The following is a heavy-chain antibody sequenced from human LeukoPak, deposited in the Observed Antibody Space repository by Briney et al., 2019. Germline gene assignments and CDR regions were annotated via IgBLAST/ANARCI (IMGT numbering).Heavy chain of an antibody. CDR2: IWYDGSNK. J-gene: IGHJ6*03. CDR3: ARDTIFGGRYYYYYMDV. D-gene: IGHD3-3*01. Sequence: GGSLRLSCAASGFTFSSYGMHWVRQAPGKGLEWVAVIWYDGSNKYYADSVKGRFTISRDNSKNTLYLQMNSLRAEDTAVYYCARDTIFGGRYYYYYMDVWGKGTTVTVSS. CDR1: GFTFSSYG. V-gene: IGHV3-33*01.